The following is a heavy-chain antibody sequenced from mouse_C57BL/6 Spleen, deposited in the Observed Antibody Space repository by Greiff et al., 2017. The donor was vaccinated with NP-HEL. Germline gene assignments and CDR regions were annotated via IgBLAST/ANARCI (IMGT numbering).Heavy chain of an antibody. D-gene: IGHD3-3*01. CDR3: ARRARGYFDY. CDR1: GFSLSTSGMG. CDR2: IYWDDDK. V-gene: IGHV8-12*01. J-gene: IGHJ2*01. Sequence: QVTLKVSGPGILQSSQTLSLPCSFSGFSLSTSGMGVSWIRQPSGKGLEWLANIYWDDDKRYNPSLKSRLTISKDTSRNQVFLKITSVDTADTATYYCARRARGYFDYWGQGTTLTVSS.